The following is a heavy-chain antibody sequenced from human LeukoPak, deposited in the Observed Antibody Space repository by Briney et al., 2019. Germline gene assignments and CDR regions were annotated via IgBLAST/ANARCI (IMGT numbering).Heavy chain of an antibody. Sequence: TGGSLRLSCVVSGFSVSNNYVSWVRQAPGKGLEWVSLISSSGDATYYADSVQGRFTISRDNSRNTLYLHIDSLRVEDTATYYCARGTTDLDYWGQGTRVIVSS. V-gene: IGHV3-23*01. D-gene: IGHD1-14*01. CDR2: ISSSGDAT. CDR3: ARGTTDLDY. J-gene: IGHJ4*02. CDR1: GFSVSNNY.